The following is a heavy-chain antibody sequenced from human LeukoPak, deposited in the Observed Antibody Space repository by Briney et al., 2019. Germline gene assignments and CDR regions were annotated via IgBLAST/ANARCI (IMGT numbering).Heavy chain of an antibody. V-gene: IGHV3-30-3*01. CDR2: ISYDGSNR. CDR1: GFTFSSYA. Sequence: GGSLRLSCAASGFTFSSYAMHWVRQAPGKGLEWVAVISYDGSNRYYADSVKGRFTISRDNSKNTLYLQMNSLRAEDTAVYYCARGSFDGYSYGTYYFDYWGQGTLVTVSS. J-gene: IGHJ4*02. D-gene: IGHD5-18*01. CDR3: ARGSFDGYSYGTYYFDY.